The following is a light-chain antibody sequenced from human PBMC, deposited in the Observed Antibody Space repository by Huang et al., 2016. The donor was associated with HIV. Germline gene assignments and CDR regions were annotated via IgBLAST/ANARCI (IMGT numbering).Light chain of an antibody. V-gene: IGKV3-11*01. Sequence: EIVLTQTPAILSLSPGETATLSCRASQSISSYLAWYQHKPGQAPRLLIEDASIRATGIPARFSGSGSGTDFTLTIFSLEPEDFAVYYCQQRSNWPPGATFGQGTRLEIK. CDR3: QQRSNWPPGAT. CDR1: QSISSY. J-gene: IGKJ2*01. CDR2: DAS.